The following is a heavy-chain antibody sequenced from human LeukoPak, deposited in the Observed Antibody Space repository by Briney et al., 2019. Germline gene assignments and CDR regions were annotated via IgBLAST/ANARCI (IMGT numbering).Heavy chain of an antibody. CDR1: GFTFSSYG. CDR3: AKARDGYDSTLDY. CDR2: IWYVGSNE. Sequence: PGGSVRLSCEASGFTFSSYGMHWVRQAPGKGLEWVAVIWYVGSNEYYADFVQGRFTISRDNSKNTLYLQMNSLRAEDTAVYYCAKARDGYDSTLDYWGQGTLVTVSS. V-gene: IGHV3-33*06. D-gene: IGHD5-12*01. J-gene: IGHJ4*02.